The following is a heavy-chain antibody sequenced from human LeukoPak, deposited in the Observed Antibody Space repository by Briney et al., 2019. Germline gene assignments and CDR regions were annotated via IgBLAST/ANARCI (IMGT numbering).Heavy chain of an antibody. Sequence: NPSETLSLTCTVSGGSISSYYWSWIRQPAGKGLEWIGRIYTSGSTNYNPSLKSRVTMSVDTSKNQFSLKLSSVTAADTAVYYCARLATLGYCSSTSCLGFDPWGQGTLVTVSS. CDR1: GGSISSYY. D-gene: IGHD2-2*01. CDR2: IYTSGST. J-gene: IGHJ5*02. CDR3: ARLATLGYCSSTSCLGFDP. V-gene: IGHV4-4*07.